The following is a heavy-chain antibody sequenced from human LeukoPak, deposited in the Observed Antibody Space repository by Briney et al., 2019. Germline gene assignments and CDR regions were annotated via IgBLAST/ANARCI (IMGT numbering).Heavy chain of an antibody. V-gene: IGHV3-53*01. CDR1: GFIVNTNY. CDR3: AKGGDSSGYYRFDS. CDR2: IYADGNT. J-gene: IGHJ4*02. D-gene: IGHD3-22*01. Sequence: GSLRLSCAASGFIVNTNYMTWVRQAPGRGLEWVSFIYADGNTYYADSVKGRFTISRDISKNAVYLQMNSLRAEDTAVYYCAKGGDSSGYYRFDSWGQGTLVIVSS.